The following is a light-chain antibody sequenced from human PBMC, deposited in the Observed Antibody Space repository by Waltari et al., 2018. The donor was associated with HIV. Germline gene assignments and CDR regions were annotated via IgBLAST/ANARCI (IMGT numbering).Light chain of an antibody. Sequence: QSVLTQPPSVSGAPAQTVNISCTGSTSPIGANYDVHWYQQLPGRAPKVLVYGNIYRPPGVPDRFSGSKSGTSASLAITGLQADDEGYYYCQSYDTRSSGFLVFDGGTKVTVL. CDR1: TSPIGANYD. CDR3: QSYDTRSSGFLV. CDR2: GNI. V-gene: IGLV1-40*01. J-gene: IGLJ3*02.